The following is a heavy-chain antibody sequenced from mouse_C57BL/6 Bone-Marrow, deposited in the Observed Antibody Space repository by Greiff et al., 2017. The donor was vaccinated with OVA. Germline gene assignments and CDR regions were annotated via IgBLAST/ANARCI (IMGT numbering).Heavy chain of an antibody. D-gene: IGHD1-1*01. Sequence: EVQLQQSGTVLARPGASVKMSCKTSGYTFTSYWMHWVKQRPGQGLEWIGAIYPGNSDTSYNQKFKGKAKLTAVTSASTAYMELSSLTNEDSAVYYFPFITTVVAFYAMDYWGQGTSVTVSS. CDR1: GYTFTSYW. J-gene: IGHJ4*01. CDR2: IYPGNSDT. V-gene: IGHV1-5*01. CDR3: PFITTVVAFYAMDY.